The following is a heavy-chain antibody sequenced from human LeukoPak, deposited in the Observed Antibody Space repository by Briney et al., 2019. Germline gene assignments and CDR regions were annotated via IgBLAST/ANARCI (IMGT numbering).Heavy chain of an antibody. CDR2: IRYDGSNK. D-gene: IGHD1-26*01. Sequence: GGSLRLSCAASGFTFSSYAMSWVRQAPGKGLEWVAFIRYDGSNKYYADSVKGRFTISRDNSKNTLYLQMNSLRAEDTAVYYCAKDSKTYSGSYGVDYWGQGTLVTVSS. CDR3: AKDSKTYSGSYGVDY. CDR1: GFTFSSYA. V-gene: IGHV3-30*02. J-gene: IGHJ4*02.